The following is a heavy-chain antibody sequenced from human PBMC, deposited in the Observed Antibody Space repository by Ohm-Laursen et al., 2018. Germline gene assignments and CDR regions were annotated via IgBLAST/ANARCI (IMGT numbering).Heavy chain of an antibody. D-gene: IGHD4-17*01. J-gene: IGHJ4*02. Sequence: GASVKVSCKASGYTFTSYDINWVRQATGQGLEWMGWMNPNSGNTGYAQKFQGRVTMTRNISISTAYMELSSLRSEDTAVYFCARGDYGDYDLAYWGQGTLVTVSS. V-gene: IGHV1-8*01. CDR2: MNPNSGNT. CDR3: ARGDYGDYDLAY. CDR1: GYTFTSYD.